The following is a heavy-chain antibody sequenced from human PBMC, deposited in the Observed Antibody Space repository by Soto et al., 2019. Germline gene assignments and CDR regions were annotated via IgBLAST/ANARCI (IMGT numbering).Heavy chain of an antibody. CDR1: GGSILNGGHY. CDR2: IFFSGNT. J-gene: IGHJ4*02. Sequence: SETLSLTCTVSGGSILNGGHYWTWIRQHPGKGLEWIGRIFFSGNTHYNPALKSRLTFSLDTAKNQFSLKLTSVTAADTAIYYCARENYGGILAFWGPGTLVPVSS. V-gene: IGHV4-31*03. D-gene: IGHD4-17*01. CDR3: ARENYGGILAF.